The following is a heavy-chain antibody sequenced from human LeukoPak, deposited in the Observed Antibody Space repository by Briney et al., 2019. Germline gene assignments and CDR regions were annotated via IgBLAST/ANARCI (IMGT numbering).Heavy chain of an antibody. D-gene: IGHD6-19*01. Sequence: QSGGSLRLSCAASGFTFSSYAMSWVRQAPGKGLEWVSAISGSGGSTYYADSVKGRFTLSRDNSKNTLYLQMNSLRAEDTAVYHCAKKRVPSSGWFSDALDIWGQGTMVTVSS. J-gene: IGHJ3*02. CDR3: AKKRVPSSGWFSDALDI. V-gene: IGHV3-23*01. CDR2: ISGSGGST. CDR1: GFTFSSYA.